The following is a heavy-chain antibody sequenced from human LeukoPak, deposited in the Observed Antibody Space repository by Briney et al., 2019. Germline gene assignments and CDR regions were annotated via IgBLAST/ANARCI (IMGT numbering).Heavy chain of an antibody. D-gene: IGHD5-24*01. J-gene: IGHJ4*02. CDR1: GGTFSSYA. CDR3: ARETGHGYSWMGY. CDR2: IIPIFGTA. Sequence: ASVKVSCKASGGTFSSYAISWVRQAPVQGLEWMGGIIPIFGTANSAQTFQGRVRITADESTSTAYMELRSLRSEDTAVYYCARETGHGYSWMGYWGQGTLVTVSS. V-gene: IGHV1-69*13.